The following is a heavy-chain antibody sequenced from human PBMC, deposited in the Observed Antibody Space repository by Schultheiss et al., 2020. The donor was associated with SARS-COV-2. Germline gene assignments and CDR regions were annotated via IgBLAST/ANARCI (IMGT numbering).Heavy chain of an antibody. D-gene: IGHD3-9*01. Sequence: GGSLRLSCKGSGYSFTSYWIGWVRQMPGKGLEWMGIIYPGDSDTRYSPSFQGQVTISADKSTSTSYLQWSSLKASDTAMYYCARRRYDILTGSFDYWGQGTLVTVSS. CDR1: GYSFTSYW. V-gene: IGHV5-51*01. J-gene: IGHJ4*02. CDR2: IYPGDSDT. CDR3: ARRRYDILTGSFDY.